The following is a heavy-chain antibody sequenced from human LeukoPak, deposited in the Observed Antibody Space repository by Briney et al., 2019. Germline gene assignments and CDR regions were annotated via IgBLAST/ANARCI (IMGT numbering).Heavy chain of an antibody. CDR2: MHYSGFT. D-gene: IGHD3/OR15-3a*01. CDR3: ARDTGTGWYFDL. V-gene: IGHV4-59*01. CDR1: GGSITNYH. J-gene: IGHJ2*01. Sequence: SETLSLTCTVSGGSITNYHWTWIRQPPGKGLEWIGYMHYSGFTSYMPSLKSRVTISVDTSKNQLSLKLNSVTAADTAVYFCARDTGTGWYFDLWGRGTLVTVSS.